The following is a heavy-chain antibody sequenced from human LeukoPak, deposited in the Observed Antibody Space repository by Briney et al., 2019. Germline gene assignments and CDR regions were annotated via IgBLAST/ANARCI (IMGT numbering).Heavy chain of an antibody. V-gene: IGHV1-3*01. Sequence: ASVKVSCKASGYTFTSYAMHWVRQAPGQGLEWMGWINAGNGNTKYSQKFQGRVTITRDTSASTAYMELSSLRSEDTAVYYCARAYGDYRGYYFDYWGQGTLVTVSS. J-gene: IGHJ4*02. CDR3: ARAYGDYRGYYFDY. CDR1: GYTFTSYA. CDR2: INAGNGNT. D-gene: IGHD4-17*01.